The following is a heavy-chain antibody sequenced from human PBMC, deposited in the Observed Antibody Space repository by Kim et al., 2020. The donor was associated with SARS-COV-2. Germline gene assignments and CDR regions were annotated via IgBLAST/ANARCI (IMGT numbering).Heavy chain of an antibody. CDR2: ISARGGAR. Sequence: GGSLRLSCSAFGFTFNKFGMSWVRQAPGKGLEWVSSISARGGARYYADSVKGRCNISRDNSMNTVSLQINSLRAEDTAKYYCVKASNLEPSLYGMDVWGQGTTVIVSS. J-gene: IGHJ6*02. D-gene: IGHD3-10*01. CDR1: GFTFNKFG. V-gene: IGHV3-23*01. CDR3: VKASNLEPSLYGMDV.